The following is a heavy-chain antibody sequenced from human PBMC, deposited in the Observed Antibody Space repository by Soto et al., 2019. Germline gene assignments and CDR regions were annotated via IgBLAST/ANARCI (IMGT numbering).Heavy chain of an antibody. V-gene: IGHV3-23*01. Sequence: GGSLRLACAASGFTFSSYAMTWVRQAPGKGLDWVSAISASGGSTYYADSVKGRFTISRDNSKNTLYLQMNRLRAEDTAVYSCAKEGIGSRSWYSRNYFAYWGQGTLVTVSS. CDR1: GFTFSSYA. CDR2: ISASGGST. D-gene: IGHD6-13*01. CDR3: AKEGIGSRSWYSRNYFAY. J-gene: IGHJ4*02.